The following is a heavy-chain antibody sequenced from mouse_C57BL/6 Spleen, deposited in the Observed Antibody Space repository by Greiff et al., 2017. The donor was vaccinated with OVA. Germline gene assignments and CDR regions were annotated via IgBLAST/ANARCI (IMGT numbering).Heavy chain of an antibody. CDR2: IDPSDSYT. D-gene: IGHD2-5*01. CDR1: GFNIKDYY. V-gene: IGHV1-69*01. Sequence: QVQLQQSGAELVRPGASVKLSCTASGFNIKDYYMHWVKQRPGQGLEWIGEIDPSDSYTNYNQKFKGKSTLTVDKSSSTAYMQLSSLTSEDSAVYYCARKNYSNLYWYFDVWGTGTTVTVSS. J-gene: IGHJ1*03. CDR3: ARKNYSNLYWYFDV.